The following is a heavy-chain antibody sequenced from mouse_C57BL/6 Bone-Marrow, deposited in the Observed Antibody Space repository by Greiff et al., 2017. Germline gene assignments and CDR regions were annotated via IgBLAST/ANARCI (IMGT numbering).Heavy chain of an antibody. V-gene: IGHV6-3*01. D-gene: IGHD2-2*01. Sequence: EVKVVESGGGLVQPGGSMKLSCVASGFTFSNYWMNWVRQSPEKGLEWVAQIRLKSDNYATHYAESVKGRFTISRDDSKSSVYLQMNNLRAEDTGIYYCTQWFPYCDYGGQGTTLTVSS. CDR2: IRLKSDNYAT. CDR3: TQWFPYCDY. J-gene: IGHJ2*01. CDR1: GFTFSNYW.